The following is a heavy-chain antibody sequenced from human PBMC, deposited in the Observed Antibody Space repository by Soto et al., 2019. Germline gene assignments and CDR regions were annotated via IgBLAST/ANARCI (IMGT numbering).Heavy chain of an antibody. D-gene: IGHD3-10*01. CDR2: IYYSGST. V-gene: IGHV4-39*01. J-gene: IGHJ5*02. CDR3: ARSPRRFGAPTGWFDP. CDR1: GGSISSSSYY. Sequence: PSETLSLTCTVSGGSISSSSYYWGWIRQPPGKGLEWIGSIYYSGSTYYNPSLKSRVTISVDTSKNQFSLKLSSVTAADTAVYYCARSPRRFGAPTGWFDPWGQGTLVTVSS.